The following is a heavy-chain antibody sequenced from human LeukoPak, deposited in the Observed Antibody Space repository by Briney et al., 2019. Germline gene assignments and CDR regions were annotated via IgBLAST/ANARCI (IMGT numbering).Heavy chain of an antibody. Sequence: SETLSLTCAVYGGSFSGYYWSWIRQPPGKGPEWIGEINHSGSTNYNPSLKSRVTISVDTSKNQFSLKLSSVTAADTAVYYCARGRGRLFDYWGQGTLVTVSS. CDR1: GGSFSGYY. CDR2: INHSGST. J-gene: IGHJ4*02. CDR3: ARGRGRLFDY. D-gene: IGHD1-26*01. V-gene: IGHV4-34*01.